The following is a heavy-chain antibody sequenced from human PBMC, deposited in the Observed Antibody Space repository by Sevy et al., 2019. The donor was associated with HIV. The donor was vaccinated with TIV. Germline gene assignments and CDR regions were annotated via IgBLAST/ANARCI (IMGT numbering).Heavy chain of an antibody. Sequence: GGSLRLSCTASGFTFSSYEMNWVRQAPGKGLEWVSYITLSGSTIYYADSVKGRFTISRDNAKNTLYLEMNNLRDEDTALYYCATPRFDFWGPGTLVTVSS. CDR3: ATPRFDF. V-gene: IGHV3-48*03. J-gene: IGHJ4*02. CDR2: ITLSGSTI. CDR1: GFTFSSYE.